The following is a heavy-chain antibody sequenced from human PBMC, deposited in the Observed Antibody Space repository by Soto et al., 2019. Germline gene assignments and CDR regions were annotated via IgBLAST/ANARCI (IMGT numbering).Heavy chain of an antibody. CDR1: GDSVSSTTYY. D-gene: IGHD3-10*01. Sequence: SETLSLTCTVSGDSVSSTTYYWSWIRQPPGKGLEWIGFIYYSGSTNYNPSLKSRVTISVDTSKNQFSLKLSSVTAADTAVYYCARSYYYGGVDYWRQGTLVTVS. CDR3: ARSYYYGGVDY. J-gene: IGHJ4*02. V-gene: IGHV4-61*01. CDR2: IYYSGST.